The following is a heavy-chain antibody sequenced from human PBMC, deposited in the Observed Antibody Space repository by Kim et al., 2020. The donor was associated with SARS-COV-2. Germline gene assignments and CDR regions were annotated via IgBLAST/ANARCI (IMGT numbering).Heavy chain of an antibody. J-gene: IGHJ4*02. D-gene: IGHD6-19*01. Sequence: SPSLQGQVTISADKSISTAYLQWSSLKASDTAMYYCARRSTGYSSGWGDYWGQGTLVTVSS. V-gene: IGHV5-51*01. CDR3: ARRSTGYSSGWGDY.